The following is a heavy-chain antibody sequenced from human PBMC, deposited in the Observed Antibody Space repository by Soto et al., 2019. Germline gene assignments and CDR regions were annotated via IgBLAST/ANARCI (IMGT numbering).Heavy chain of an antibody. V-gene: IGHV3-64D*08. J-gene: IGHJ4*02. CDR3: TVSSSFYFGY. D-gene: IGHD6-6*01. Sequence: GGSLRLSCSASGFTFSSYAMHWVRQAPGKGLEYVSAISSNGGSTYYADSVKGRFTISRDNSKNTLYLQMSSLRAEDTAVYYCTVSSSFYFGYWGQGTLVTVSS. CDR2: ISSNGGST. CDR1: GFTFSSYA.